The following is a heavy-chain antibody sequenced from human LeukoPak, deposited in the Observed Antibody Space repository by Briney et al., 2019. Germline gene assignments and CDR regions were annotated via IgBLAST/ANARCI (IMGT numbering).Heavy chain of an antibody. CDR1: GFTFSSYA. D-gene: IGHD6-19*01. J-gene: IGHJ3*01. CDR2: ISYDGSNK. CDR3: ARDFSGAVAF. Sequence: PGGSLRLSCAASGFTFSSYAMHWVRQAPGKGLEWVAVISYDGSNKYYADSVKGRFTISRDNSKNTLYLQMNSLRAEDTAVYYCARDFSGAVAFWGQGTMVTVSS. V-gene: IGHV3-30-3*01.